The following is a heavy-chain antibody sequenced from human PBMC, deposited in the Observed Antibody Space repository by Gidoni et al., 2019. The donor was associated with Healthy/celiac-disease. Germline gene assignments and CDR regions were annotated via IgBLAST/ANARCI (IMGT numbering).Heavy chain of an antibody. Sequence: EVQLVESGGGLVKPGGSLRLYCAASGFTFSRYSMNWVRQAPGKGLEWASSISSGSSYIYYADSVKGRFTISRDNAKNSLYLQMNSLRAEDTAVYYCAREPPYYYDSSGYSSYFDYWGQGTLVTVSS. CDR2: ISSGSSYI. V-gene: IGHV3-21*01. J-gene: IGHJ4*02. CDR3: AREPPYYYDSSGYSSYFDY. D-gene: IGHD3-22*01. CDR1: GFTFSRYS.